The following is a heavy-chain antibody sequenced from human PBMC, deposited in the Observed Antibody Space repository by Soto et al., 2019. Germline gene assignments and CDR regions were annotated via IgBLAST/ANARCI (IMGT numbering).Heavy chain of an antibody. J-gene: IGHJ1*01. D-gene: IGHD6-13*01. V-gene: IGHV3-11*05. CDR1: GFTFGDSY. CDR3: VKDESINWYSGHFRH. CDR2: ISPGSRYP. Sequence: PGGSLRLSCAGSGFTFGDSYMSWIRQAPGKGLEWLSYISPGSRYPAYADSVKGRFTISRDNAKNSLHLQMNSLSAEDTAFYYCVKDESINWYSGHFRHWGQGTLVTVSS.